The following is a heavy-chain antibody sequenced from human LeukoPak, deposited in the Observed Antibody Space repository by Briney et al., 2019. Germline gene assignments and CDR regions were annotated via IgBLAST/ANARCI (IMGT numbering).Heavy chain of an antibody. CDR2: ISRSGSTI. Sequence: PGGSLRLSCAASGFSFSDYYMSWIRQAPGKGLEWVSYISRSGSTIYYADSAKGRFTISRDNAKNSLYLQMNSLRAEDTAVYYCARHHITGTYWWFDPWGQGTLVTVSS. V-gene: IGHV3-11*01. CDR1: GFSFSDYY. D-gene: IGHD1-20*01. J-gene: IGHJ5*02. CDR3: ARHHITGTYWWFDP.